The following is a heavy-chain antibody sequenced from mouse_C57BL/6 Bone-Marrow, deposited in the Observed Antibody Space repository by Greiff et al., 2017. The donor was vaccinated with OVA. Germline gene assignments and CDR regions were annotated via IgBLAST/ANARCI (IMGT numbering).Heavy chain of an antibody. CDR3: TRWLYYFDY. D-gene: IGHD2-3*01. J-gene: IGHJ2*01. CDR2: IDPENGDT. CDR1: GFNIKDDY. Sequence: VQLQQSGAELVRPGASVKLSCTASGFNIKDDYMHWVKQRPEQGLEWIGWIDPENGDTEYASKFQGKATITADPSSNTAYLQLSSLTSEDTAVYYCTRWLYYFDYWGQGTTLTVSS. V-gene: IGHV14-4*01.